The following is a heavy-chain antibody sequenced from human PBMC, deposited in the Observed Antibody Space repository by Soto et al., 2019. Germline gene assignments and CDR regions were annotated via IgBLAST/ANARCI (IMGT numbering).Heavy chain of an antibody. D-gene: IGHD6-19*01. V-gene: IGHV1-69*01. CDR1: GVTFSKFI. CDR2: IIPIFGTA. Sequence: QVQLEQSGGEVKKTGSSVKVSCKASGVTFSKFIMPLVRQAPGLGLEWVGGIIPIFGTANYAQKFQGRVTITADESTSTSYLEVSNLRSEDTAVDYCAKVRYSSPMGYYYGMDVWGQGTAVTVSS. J-gene: IGHJ6*02. CDR3: AKVRYSSPMGYYYGMDV.